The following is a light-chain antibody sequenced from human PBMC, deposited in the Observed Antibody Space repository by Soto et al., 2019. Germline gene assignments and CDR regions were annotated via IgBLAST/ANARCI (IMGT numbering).Light chain of an antibody. J-gene: IGLJ1*01. V-gene: IGLV2-14*01. CDR3: TSYTSSSIFYV. Sequence: QSALTQPASVSGSPGQSITISCTGTSSDVGGYNFVSWFQHHPGKAPKVMIYGVSNRPSGVSNRFSGSKSGNTASLTISGLQAEDGADYYCTSYTSSSIFYVFGTGTKVTVL. CDR1: SSDVGGYNF. CDR2: GVS.